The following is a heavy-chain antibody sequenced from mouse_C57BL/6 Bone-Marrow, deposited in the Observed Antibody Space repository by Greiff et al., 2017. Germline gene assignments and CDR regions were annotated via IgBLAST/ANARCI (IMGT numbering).Heavy chain of an antibody. CDR3: TIYYNYAMDY. V-gene: IGHV1-15*01. CDR2: IDPETGGT. CDR1: GYTFTDYE. J-gene: IGHJ4*01. Sequence: QVQLQQSGAELVRPGASVTLSCKASGYTFTDYEMHWVKQTPVPGLEWIGAIDPETGGTAYNQKFKGKAILTADKSSSTAYMELRSLTSEDSAVYYCTIYYNYAMDYWGQGTSVTVSS. D-gene: IGHD2-1*01.